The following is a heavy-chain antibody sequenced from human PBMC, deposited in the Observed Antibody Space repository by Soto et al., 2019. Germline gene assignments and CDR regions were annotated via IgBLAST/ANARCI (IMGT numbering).Heavy chain of an antibody. CDR2: INHSGST. CDR1: GGSFSGYY. V-gene: IGHV4-34*01. Sequence: SETLSLTCAVYGGSFSGYYWSWIRQPPGKGLEWIGEINHSGSTNYNPSLKSRVTISVDTSKNQFSLKLSSVTAADTAVYYCARGGVVPFKGSDYWGKGTLVTVSS. CDR3: ARGGVVPFKGSDY. D-gene: IGHD6-6*01. J-gene: IGHJ4*02.